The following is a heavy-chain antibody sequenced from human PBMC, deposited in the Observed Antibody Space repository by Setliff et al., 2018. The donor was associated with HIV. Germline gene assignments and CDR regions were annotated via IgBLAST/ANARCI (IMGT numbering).Heavy chain of an antibody. D-gene: IGHD4-17*01. J-gene: IGHJ4*02. CDR3: ARGSGAYFFHYFDH. Sequence: GGSLRLSCAASGFTFDDYAMHWVRQAPGKGLEWVSGIGWNSGSIGYADSVKGRFTISRDNSKNTLYLQMNSLKVEDTAVYYCARGSGAYFFHYFDHWGQGTLVTVSS. V-gene: IGHV3-9*01. CDR1: GFTFDDYA. CDR2: IGWNSGSI.